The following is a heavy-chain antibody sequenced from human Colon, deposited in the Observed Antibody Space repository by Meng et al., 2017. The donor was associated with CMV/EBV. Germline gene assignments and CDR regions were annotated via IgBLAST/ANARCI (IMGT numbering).Heavy chain of an antibody. D-gene: IGHD2-15*01. CDR1: GRSFSNHY. CDR2: IYFRGST. CDR3: AREGYPGGSEFGP. V-gene: IGHV4-34*11. Sequence: SETLSLTCAVYGRSFSNHYWSCIRQPPGKGLEWIGSIYFRGSTYYNPSLKSRVAMSLDTSKSQFSLNLTSTTAADTAIYYCAREGYPGGSEFGPWGQGILVTVSS. J-gene: IGHJ5*02.